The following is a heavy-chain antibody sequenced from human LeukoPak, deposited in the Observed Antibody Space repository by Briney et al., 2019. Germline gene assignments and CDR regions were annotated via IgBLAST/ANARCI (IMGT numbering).Heavy chain of an antibody. CDR2: INTNTGNP. CDR1: GYTFTSYG. V-gene: IGHV7-4-1*02. J-gene: IGHJ3*02. Sequence: ASVKVSCKASGYTFTSYGTSWVRQAPGQGLEWMGWINTNTGNPTYAQGFTGRFVFSLDTSVSTAYLQISSLKAEDTAVYYCARATLGYCSGGSCYTYDAFDIWGQGTMVTVSS. CDR3: ARATLGYCSGGSCYTYDAFDI. D-gene: IGHD2-15*01.